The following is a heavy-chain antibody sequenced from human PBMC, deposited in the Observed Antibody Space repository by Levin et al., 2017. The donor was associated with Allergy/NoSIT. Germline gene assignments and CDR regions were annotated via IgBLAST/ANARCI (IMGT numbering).Heavy chain of an antibody. Sequence: GGSLRLSCAASGFTFSSYAMHWIRQAPGKGLEWVAVISYDGSNKYYADSVKGRFTISRDNSKNTLYLQMNSLRAEDTAVYYCARDVESGSVREAFDIWGQGTMVTVSS. J-gene: IGHJ3*02. CDR1: GFTFSSYA. V-gene: IGHV3-30*04. D-gene: IGHD1-26*01. CDR2: ISYDGSNK. CDR3: ARDVESGSVREAFDI.